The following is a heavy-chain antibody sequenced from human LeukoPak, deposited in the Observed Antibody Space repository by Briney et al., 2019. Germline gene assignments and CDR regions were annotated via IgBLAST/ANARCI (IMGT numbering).Heavy chain of an antibody. CDR2: ISHDGSNK. Sequence: QPGGSLRLSCAASGFTFSSYGMHWVRQAPGKGLEWVAVISHDGSNKYYADSVKGRFTISRDNSKNTLYLQMNSLRAEDTAVYYCATGAEYFQHWGQGTLVTVSS. J-gene: IGHJ1*01. V-gene: IGHV3-30*03. CDR3: ATGAEYFQH. CDR1: GFTFSSYG.